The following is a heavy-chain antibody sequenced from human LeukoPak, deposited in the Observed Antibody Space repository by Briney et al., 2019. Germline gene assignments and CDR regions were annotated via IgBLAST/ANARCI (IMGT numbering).Heavy chain of an antibody. V-gene: IGHV4-59*12. CDR3: ARVGHIVAAGTYDY. D-gene: IGHD6-13*01. CDR1: GDSISSYY. CDR2: IFYSGSP. Sequence: SETLSLTCTVSGDSISSYYWSWIRQPPGKGLEWIGNIFYSGSPNYNPSLKSRVTASFDTSKNQFSLKLSFVTAADTAVYYCARVGHIVAAGTYDYWGQGTLVTVSS. J-gene: IGHJ4*02.